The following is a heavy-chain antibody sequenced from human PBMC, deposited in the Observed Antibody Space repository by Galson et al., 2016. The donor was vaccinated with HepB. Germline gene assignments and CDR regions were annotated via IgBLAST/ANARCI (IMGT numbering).Heavy chain of an antibody. V-gene: IGHV4-39*01. D-gene: IGHD6-25*01. CDR3: VRLGTAAAVANRRGSIY. CDR1: GDSIRNVGRH. Sequence: SETLSLTCTVSGDSIRNVGRHWGWFRQSPGKGLESIGSIHSSGTSYYNPSLTGRITVSADTSRNQFFLRLTSVTAADTAIYYCVRLGTAAAVANRRGSIYWSQGTRVSVSS. J-gene: IGHJ4*02. CDR2: IHSSGTS.